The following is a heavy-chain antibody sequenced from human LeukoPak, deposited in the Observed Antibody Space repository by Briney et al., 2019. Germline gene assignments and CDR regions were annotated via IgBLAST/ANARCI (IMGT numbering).Heavy chain of an antibody. V-gene: IGHV1-69*13. Sequence: GASVKVSCKASGYTFISYAISWVRQAPGQGLEWMGGIIPIFGTANYAQKFQGRVTITADESTSTAYMELSSLRSEDTAVYYCARNRGVATINEVFDYWGQGTLVTVSS. D-gene: IGHD5-12*01. J-gene: IGHJ4*02. CDR1: GYTFISYA. CDR3: ARNRGVATINEVFDY. CDR2: IIPIFGTA.